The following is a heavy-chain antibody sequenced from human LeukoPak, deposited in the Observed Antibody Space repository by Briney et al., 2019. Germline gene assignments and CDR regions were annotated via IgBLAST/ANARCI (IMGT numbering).Heavy chain of an antibody. Sequence: GGSLRLSCAASGFTFSSYAMSWVRQAPGKGPEWVSAIRGGGTSEFYADSVKGRFRISRDNFKDTLFLQMNSLRAKDTAVYYCARDPNGDYIGAFDMWGPGTMVTVSS. V-gene: IGHV3-23*01. D-gene: IGHD4-17*01. CDR1: GFTFSSYA. CDR2: IRGGGTSE. CDR3: ARDPNGDYIGAFDM. J-gene: IGHJ3*02.